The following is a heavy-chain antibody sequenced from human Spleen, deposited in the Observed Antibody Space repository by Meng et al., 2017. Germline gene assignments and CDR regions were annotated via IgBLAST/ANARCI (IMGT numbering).Heavy chain of an antibody. CDR3: GRALIRRVEGNNWFDP. Sequence: GESLKISCASSGFTFSAYAMSWVRQAPGKGLDCVSSISASGHSTSYADSGKGRFTIPRDNSKNTLYLQLNSLRAEDTAVYYCGRALIRRVEGNNWFDPWGQGTLVTVSS. CDR1: GFTFSAYA. V-gene: IGHV3-23*01. CDR2: ISASGHST. J-gene: IGHJ5*02. D-gene: IGHD3-10*01.